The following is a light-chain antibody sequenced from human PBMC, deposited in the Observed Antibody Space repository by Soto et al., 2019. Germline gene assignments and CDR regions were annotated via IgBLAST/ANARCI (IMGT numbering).Light chain of an antibody. CDR1: SSDIGAYNY. CDR3: SSYAGRNTLV. Sequence: QSALTQPPSASGSLGQSVTISCTGTSSDIGAYNYVSWYQQHPGKAPKAMIYEVSERPSGVPDRFSGSKSGNTASLTVSGLQADDEADYFCSSYAGRNTLVFGGGTKLTVL. CDR2: EVS. V-gene: IGLV2-8*01. J-gene: IGLJ3*02.